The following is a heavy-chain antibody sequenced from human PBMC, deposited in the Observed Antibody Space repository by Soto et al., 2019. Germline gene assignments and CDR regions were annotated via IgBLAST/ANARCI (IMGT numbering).Heavy chain of an antibody. CDR3: ARDWTGAYAFDI. J-gene: IGHJ3*02. CDR2: INSDGSST. D-gene: IGHD7-27*01. CDR1: GFTFSSYW. Sequence: GGSLSLSCAASGFTFSSYWMHWVRQAPGTGLVWVSRINSDGSSTSYADSVKGRFTISRDNSKNTLYLQMNSLRAEDTAVYYCARDWTGAYAFDIWGQGTMVTVSS. V-gene: IGHV3-74*01.